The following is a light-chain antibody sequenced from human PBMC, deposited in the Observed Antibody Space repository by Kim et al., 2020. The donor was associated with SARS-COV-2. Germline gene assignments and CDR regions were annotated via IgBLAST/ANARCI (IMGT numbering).Light chain of an antibody. CDR3: QQYNSYLYT. J-gene: IGKJ2*01. CDR2: DAS. Sequence: DIQMTQSPSTLSASVGDRVTITCRASQSISSWLAWYQQKPGKAPKLLIYDASSLESGVPSRFSGSGSGTEFTLTISNLQPDDFATYYCQQYNSYLYTFGQGTKLEI. V-gene: IGKV1-5*01. CDR1: QSISSW.